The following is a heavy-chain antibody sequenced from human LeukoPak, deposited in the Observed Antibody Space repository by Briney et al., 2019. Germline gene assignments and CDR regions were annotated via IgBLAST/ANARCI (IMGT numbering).Heavy chain of an antibody. Sequence: ASVKVSCKASGYTFTSYGISWVRQAPGQGLEWMGWISAYNGNTNYAKKFQGRVTLTTDTSTSTAYMELRSLRSDDTAVYYCARERRIYGSRTGVPDYWGQGTLVTVSS. CDR3: ARERRIYGSRTGVPDY. V-gene: IGHV1-18*01. J-gene: IGHJ4*02. D-gene: IGHD2-15*01. CDR2: ISAYNGNT. CDR1: GYTFTSYG.